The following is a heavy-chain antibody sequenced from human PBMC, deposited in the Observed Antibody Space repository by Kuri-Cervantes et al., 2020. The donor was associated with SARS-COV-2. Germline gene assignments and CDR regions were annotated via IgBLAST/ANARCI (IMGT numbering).Heavy chain of an antibody. CDR2: ISSSSSYI. CDR3: ARDTGDDFDY. Sequence: GGSLRLSCAVSGFTFSTYAVSWVRQAPGKGLEWVSSISSSSSYIYYADSVKGRFTISRDNAKNSLYLQMNSLRAGDTAVYYCARDTGDDFDYWGQGTLVTVSS. J-gene: IGHJ4*02. CDR1: GFTFSTYA. V-gene: IGHV3-21*01. D-gene: IGHD3-10*01.